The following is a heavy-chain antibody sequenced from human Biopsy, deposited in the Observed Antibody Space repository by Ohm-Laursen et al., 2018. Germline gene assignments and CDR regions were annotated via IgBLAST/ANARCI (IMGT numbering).Heavy chain of an antibody. D-gene: IGHD6-19*01. CDR1: GYSFTSYY. V-gene: IGHV1-46*01. J-gene: IGHJ4*02. Sequence: ASVKVSCNASGYSFTSYYMHWVRQAPGQGLEWMGMINPSGSTTSYPQIFQGRVTMTRDTSKSTVYMELSSLRSADTAVYFCARNTGWYGDQYYFDYWGQGTLVTVSS. CDR3: ARNTGWYGDQYYFDY. CDR2: INPSGSTT.